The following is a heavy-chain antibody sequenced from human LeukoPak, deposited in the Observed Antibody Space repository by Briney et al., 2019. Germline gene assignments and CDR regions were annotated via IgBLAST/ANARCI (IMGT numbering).Heavy chain of an antibody. CDR3: AKPHYYYDSSGYGY. D-gene: IGHD3-22*01. Sequence: GASVKVSCQASGYTFTGYYMHWVRQAPGQGLEWMGWINPNSGGTNYAQKFQGRVTMTRDTSISTAYMELSRLRSDDTAVYYCAKPHYYYDSSGYGYWGQGTLVTVSS. J-gene: IGHJ4*02. V-gene: IGHV1-2*02. CDR2: INPNSGGT. CDR1: GYTFTGYY.